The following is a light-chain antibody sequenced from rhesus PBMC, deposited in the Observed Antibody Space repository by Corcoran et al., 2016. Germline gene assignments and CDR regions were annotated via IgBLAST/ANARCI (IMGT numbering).Light chain of an antibody. J-gene: IGKJ4*01. CDR3: QQYMRGPLT. CDR1: QRINTW. Sequence: DIRMTQSPSSLSASIGDTVTISCRASQRINTWLAWYQQKPGNAPKLLIFKASRLQSGVPSRFSGSGSGTDFTLTITSLESEDFAIYFCQQYMRGPLTFVGGTKVELK. V-gene: IGKV1-22*01. CDR2: KAS.